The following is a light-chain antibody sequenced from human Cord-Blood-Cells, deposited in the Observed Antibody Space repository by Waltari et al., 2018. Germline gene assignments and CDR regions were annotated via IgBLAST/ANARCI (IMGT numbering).Light chain of an antibody. CDR1: QRVSSN. CDR3: QQYNNWPYT. CDR2: GAS. V-gene: IGKV3-15*01. Sequence: EIVMTQSPATLSVSPGERVTLSCRASQRVSSNLAWYQQKPGQAPRLLIYGASTRATGIPARFSGSGSGTEFTLTISSLQSEDFAVYYCQQYNNWPYTFGQGTKLEIK. J-gene: IGKJ2*01.